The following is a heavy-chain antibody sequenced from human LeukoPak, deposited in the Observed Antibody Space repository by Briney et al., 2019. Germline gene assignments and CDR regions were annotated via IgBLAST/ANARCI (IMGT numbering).Heavy chain of an antibody. CDR3: AKVRTLDYYYTDV. CDR2: IRYDGSNK. J-gene: IGHJ6*03. V-gene: IGHV3-30*02. D-gene: IGHD2-2*01. Sequence: GGSLRLSCAASGFTLSSYGMHWVPQAPGKGREWAALIRYDGSNKHYADSVKGRFTISRNNSNNTLYPQMNSPSAEDTAVYYRAKVRTLDYYYTDVWGKRTTVTVSS. CDR1: GFTLSSYG.